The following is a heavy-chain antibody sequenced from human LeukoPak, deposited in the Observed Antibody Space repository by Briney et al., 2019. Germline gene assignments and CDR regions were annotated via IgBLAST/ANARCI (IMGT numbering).Heavy chain of an antibody. V-gene: IGHV6-1*01. J-gene: IGHJ3*02. CDR1: GDSVSSNSAA. D-gene: IGHD3-22*01. Sequence: SQTLSLTCAISGDSVSSNSAAWNWIRQSPSRGLEWLGRTYYRSKWYNDYAVSVKSRITINPDTSKNQFSLQLNSVTPEDTAVYYCAKWAGISGYYDSSGYYADAFDIWGQGTMVTVSS. CDR3: AKWAGISGYYDSSGYYADAFDI. CDR2: TYYRSKWYN.